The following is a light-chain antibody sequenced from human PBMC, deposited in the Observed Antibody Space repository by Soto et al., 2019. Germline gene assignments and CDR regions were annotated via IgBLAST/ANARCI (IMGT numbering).Light chain of an antibody. Sequence: DIQMTQSPSSVSASVGDRVTITCRASQDIDSWLAWYQQKPGKAPKLLIYAASSLQSGVPSRFSGGGSGTDFTFTIASLHPEDFATYYCQQGSSFPWTFGQGTKVDIK. CDR1: QDIDSW. CDR2: AAS. V-gene: IGKV1-12*01. CDR3: QQGSSFPWT. J-gene: IGKJ1*01.